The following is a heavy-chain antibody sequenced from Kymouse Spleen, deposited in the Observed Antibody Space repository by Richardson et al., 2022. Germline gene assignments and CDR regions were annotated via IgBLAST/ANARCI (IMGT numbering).Heavy chain of an antibody. CDR2: INHSGST. J-gene: IGHJ3*02. V-gene: IGHV4-34*01. CDR1: GGSFSGYY. CDR3: ARGCITGEAFDI. Sequence: QVQLQQWGAGLLKPSETLSLTCAVYGGSFSGYYWSWIRQPPGKGLEWIGEINHSGSTNYNPSLKSRVTISVDTSKNQFSLKLSSVTAADTAVYYCARGCITGEAFDIWGQGTMVTVSS. D-gene: IGHD1-20*01,IGHD1-7*01.